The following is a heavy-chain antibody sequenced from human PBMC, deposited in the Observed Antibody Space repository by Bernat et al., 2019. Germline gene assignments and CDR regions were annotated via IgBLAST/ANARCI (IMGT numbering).Heavy chain of an antibody. CDR1: GGTFSSYT. CDR3: ATRDSGYYSSTSCFDYYYMDV. CDR2: IIPILGIA. J-gene: IGHJ6*03. D-gene: IGHD2-2*01. Sequence: QVQLVQSGAEVKKPGSSVKVSCKASGGTFSSYTISWVRQAPGQGLEWMGRIIPILGIANYAQKFQGRVTITADKSTSTAYMELSSLRSEDTAVYYCATRDSGYYSSTSCFDYYYMDVWGKGTTVTVSS. V-gene: IGHV1-69*02.